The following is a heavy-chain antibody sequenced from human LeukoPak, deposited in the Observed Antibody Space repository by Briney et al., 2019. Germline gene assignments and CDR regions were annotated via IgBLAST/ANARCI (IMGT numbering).Heavy chain of an antibody. CDR1: GFTFSSYA. V-gene: IGHV3-21*01. J-gene: IGHJ4*02. CDR3: ARRWYYYDSSGYEYYFDY. Sequence: GGSLRLSCAASGFTFSSYAMSWVRQAQGKGREGVSSISSSSSYIYYADSVKGRFTISRDNAKNSLYLQMNSLRAEDTAVYYCARRWYYYDSSGYEYYFDYWGQGTLVTVSS. D-gene: IGHD3-22*01. CDR2: ISSSSSYI.